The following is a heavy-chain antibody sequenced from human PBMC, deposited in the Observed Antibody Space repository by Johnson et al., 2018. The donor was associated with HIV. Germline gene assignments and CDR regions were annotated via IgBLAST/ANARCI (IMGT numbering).Heavy chain of an antibody. J-gene: IGHJ3*02. CDR2: ISWNSGNT. CDR3: AKDMSPGIWDYDSSGGSCQGGAFDI. D-gene: IGHD2-15*01. V-gene: IGHV3-9*01. Sequence: VQLVESGGGLVQPDRSLRLSCAASGFTFDDYAMHWVRQAPGKGLEWVSGISWNSGNTGYADSVKGRFTISRDNAKNSLYLQMNSLRTEDTALYYCAKDMSPGIWDYDSSGGSCQGGAFDIWGQGTMVTVYS. CDR1: GFTFDDYA.